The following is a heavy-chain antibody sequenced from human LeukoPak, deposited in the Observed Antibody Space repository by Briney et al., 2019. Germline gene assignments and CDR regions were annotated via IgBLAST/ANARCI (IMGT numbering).Heavy chain of an antibody. V-gene: IGHV3-30*18. CDR3: AKDDSSSWDY. Sequence: PGGSLRLSCAASGFTFSSYGMHWVRQAPGKGLEWVAVISYDGSNKYYADSVKGRFTISRDNSKNTLYLQMNSLRAEDTAVYYCAKDDSSSWDYWGQGTLVTVSS. CDR2: ISYDGSNK. CDR1: GFTFSSYG. J-gene: IGHJ4*02. D-gene: IGHD6-13*01.